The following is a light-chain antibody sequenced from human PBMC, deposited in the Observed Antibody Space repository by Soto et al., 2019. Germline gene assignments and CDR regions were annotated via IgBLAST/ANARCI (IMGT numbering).Light chain of an antibody. J-gene: IGLJ3*02. V-gene: IGLV2-14*03. Sequence: QSALTQPASVSGSPGQSITISCTGTSSDLGDYNSVSWYQHHPDKAPKLMIYIVNYRPSGVSNRFSGYKSGNTASLTISGLQAEDEADYYCSSYTSSDTGVFGGGTKLTVL. CDR3: SSYTSSDTGV. CDR2: IVN. CDR1: SSDLGDYNS.